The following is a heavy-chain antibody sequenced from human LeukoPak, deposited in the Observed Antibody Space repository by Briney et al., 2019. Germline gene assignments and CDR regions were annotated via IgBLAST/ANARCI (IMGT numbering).Heavy chain of an antibody. CDR1: GFTFDDYG. CDR3: ARDAPGNTALDY. V-gene: IGHV3-20*04. J-gene: IGHJ4*02. CDR2: INWNGGST. D-gene: IGHD5-18*01. Sequence: PGGSLRLSCAASGFTFDDYGMSWVRQAPGKGLEWVSGINWNGGSTGYAASVKGRFTISRDNAKNSLYLQMNSLRAEDTAVYYCARDAPGNTALDYWGQGTLVTVSS.